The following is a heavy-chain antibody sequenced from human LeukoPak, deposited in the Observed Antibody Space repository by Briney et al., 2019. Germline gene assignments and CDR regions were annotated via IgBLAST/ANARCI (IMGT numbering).Heavy chain of an antibody. CDR1: GFTFSSYS. CDR2: ISNSGNTI. D-gene: IGHD1-26*01. CDR3: AKRSGINYGYFDS. V-gene: IGHV3-48*01. J-gene: IGHJ4*02. Sequence: GGSLRLSCAASGFTFSSYSMNWVRQAPGKGLEWVSYISNSGNTIKSADSVKGRFTISRDNSKNTAYLQMNSLRSEDTAVYYCAKRSGINYGYFDSWGQGTLVTVSS.